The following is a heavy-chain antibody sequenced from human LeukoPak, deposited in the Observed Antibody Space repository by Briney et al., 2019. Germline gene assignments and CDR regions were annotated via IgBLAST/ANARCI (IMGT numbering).Heavy chain of an antibody. CDR2: IYYSGST. V-gene: IGHV4-59*01. CDR3: ARPNSIFRGYYYFDY. Sequence: SETLSLTCTVSGGSLSSYYWSWIRQPPGKGLEWIGYIYYSGSTNYNPSLKSRVTISVDTSKNQFSLKLSSVTAADTAVYYCARPNSIFRGYYYFDYWGQGTLVIVSS. D-gene: IGHD3-22*01. CDR1: GGSLSSYY. J-gene: IGHJ4*02.